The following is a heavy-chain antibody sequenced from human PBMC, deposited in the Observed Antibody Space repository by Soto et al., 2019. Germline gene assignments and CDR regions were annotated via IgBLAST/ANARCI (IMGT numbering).Heavy chain of an antibody. D-gene: IGHD4-4*01. CDR3: VKLPVTTASYYYFGMDV. CDR1: GFPFSTYP. CDR2: ISGSGIST. V-gene: IGHV3-23*01. J-gene: IGHJ6*02. Sequence: HPGGSLRLSCAASGFPFSTYPMNWVRQVPGKGLEWVSGISGSGISTFYADSAKGRLTISRDNSKNTVYLQMNRLRAEDTALYYCVKLPVTTASYYYFGMDVWGQGTTVTV.